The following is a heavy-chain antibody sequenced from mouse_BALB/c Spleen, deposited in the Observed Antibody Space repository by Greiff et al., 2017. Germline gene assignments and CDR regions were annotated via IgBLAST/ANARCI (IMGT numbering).Heavy chain of an antibody. D-gene: IGHD2-1*01. J-gene: IGHJ4*01. Sequence: EVMLVESGGGLVQPGGSLRLSCATSGFTFTDYYMSWVRQPPGKALEWLGFIRNKANGYTTEYSASVKGRFTISRDNSQSILYLQMNTLRAEDSATYYCAREGNYYTMDDWGQGTSVTVSS. CDR2: IRNKANGYTT. CDR3: AREGNYYTMDD. V-gene: IGHV7-3*02. CDR1: GFTFTDYY.